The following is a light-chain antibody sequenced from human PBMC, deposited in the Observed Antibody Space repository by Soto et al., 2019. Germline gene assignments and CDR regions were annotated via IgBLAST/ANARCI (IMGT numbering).Light chain of an antibody. CDR2: GAS. CDR1: QSVSSD. Sequence: EIVMTQSPATLSVSPGERATLSCRASQSVSSDLAWYHQKPGQAPRLLIYGASTRATGIPARFSGSGSGTDFTLTINGLQSEDFEVYYCQQYNNWPRTFGQGTKVEIK. J-gene: IGKJ1*01. V-gene: IGKV3-15*01. CDR3: QQYNNWPRT.